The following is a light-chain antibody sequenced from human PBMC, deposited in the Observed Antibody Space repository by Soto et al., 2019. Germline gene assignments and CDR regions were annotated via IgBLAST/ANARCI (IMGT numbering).Light chain of an antibody. CDR2: EVT. V-gene: IGLV2-14*01. CDR3: SSYSSSGALI. CDR1: SRDVGGFHY. Sequence: QSALTQPASVSGSLGQSITISCSGTSRDVGGFHYVSWYQQHPGIAPKVLIYEVTNRPSGVSYRFSASKSGNTASLTISWLQAEDEADYYCSSYSSSGALIFGGGTQLTVL. J-gene: IGLJ2*01.